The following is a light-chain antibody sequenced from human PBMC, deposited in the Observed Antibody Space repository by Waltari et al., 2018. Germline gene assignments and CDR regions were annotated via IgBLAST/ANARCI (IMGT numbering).Light chain of an antibody. J-gene: IGLJ2*01. Sequence: QSVLTQPPSASGTPGQRVTMSCSGSSSNIGSNYVYWYQQLPGTAPKLLTYRNDQRPSGVPDRFSGSKSGTSASLAISGLRSEDEADYYCAAWDDSLSGLVVFGGGAKVTVL. CDR2: RND. V-gene: IGLV1-47*01. CDR1: SSNIGSNY. CDR3: AAWDDSLSGLVV.